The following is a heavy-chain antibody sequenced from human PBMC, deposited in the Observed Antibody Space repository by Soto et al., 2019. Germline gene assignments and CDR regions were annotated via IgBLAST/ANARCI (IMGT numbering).Heavy chain of an antibody. CDR2: IIPILGIA. J-gene: IGHJ4*02. V-gene: IGHV1-69*02. CDR1: GGTFSSYT. D-gene: IGHD3-16*01. CDR3: ARGVFGGVDY. Sequence: QVQLVQSGAEVKKPGSSVKVSCKASGGTFSSYTISWVRQAPGQGLEWMGRIIPILGIANYAQKFQGRVTITADKSTSRGYMELSRLRSEDTAVYYCARGVFGGVDYWGQGTLVTVSS.